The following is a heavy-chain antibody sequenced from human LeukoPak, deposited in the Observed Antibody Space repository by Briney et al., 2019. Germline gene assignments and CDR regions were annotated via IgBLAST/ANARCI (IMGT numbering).Heavy chain of an antibody. CDR1: GGSISSYY. V-gene: IGHV4-59*01. CDR3: ARAYGASSSSWYYYYYMDV. D-gene: IGHD6-6*01. CDR2: IYYSGST. J-gene: IGHJ6*03. Sequence: SETLSLTCTVSGGSISSYYWSWIRQPPGKGLEWIGYIYYSGSTNYNPSLKSRVTISVDTSKNQFSLKLSSVTAADTAVYYCARAYGASSSSWYYYYYMDVWGKGTAVTVSS.